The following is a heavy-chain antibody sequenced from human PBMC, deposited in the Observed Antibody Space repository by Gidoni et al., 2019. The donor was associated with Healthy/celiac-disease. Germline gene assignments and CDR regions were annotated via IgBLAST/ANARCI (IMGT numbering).Heavy chain of an antibody. CDR3: AKDIWSGYSYADRGNFDY. D-gene: IGHD5-18*01. V-gene: IGHV3-43*02. Sequence: EVQLVESGGGVVQPGGSLRLSCAVSGFTFDDYAMHLVRQAPGKGLEWVSLISGDGGSTYYADSVKGRFTISRDNSKNSLYLQMNSLRTEDTALYYCAKDIWSGYSYADRGNFDYWGQGTLVTVSS. CDR2: ISGDGGST. CDR1: GFTFDDYA. J-gene: IGHJ4*02.